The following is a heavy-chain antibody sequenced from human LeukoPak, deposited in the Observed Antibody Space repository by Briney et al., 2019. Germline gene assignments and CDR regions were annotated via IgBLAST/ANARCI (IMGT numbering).Heavy chain of an antibody. D-gene: IGHD4-17*01. CDR2: TIGSGYNT. V-gene: IGHV3-23*01. CDR1: GFTFSNYA. Sequence: GGSLRLSCAASGFTFSNYAMSWVRQAPGKGLEWVSATIGSGYNTYYADSVKGRFAISRDSSKNTLYLQMNSLRAEDTAVYYCAKDPNGDYIGTFDIWGQGTMVTVSS. J-gene: IGHJ3*02. CDR3: AKDPNGDYIGTFDI.